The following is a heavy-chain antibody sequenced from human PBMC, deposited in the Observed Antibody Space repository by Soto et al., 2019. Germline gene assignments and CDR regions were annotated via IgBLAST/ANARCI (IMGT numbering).Heavy chain of an antibody. V-gene: IGHV4-34*01. CDR2: INHSGST. CDR1: GGSFSHYF. CDR3: ARGVSVTNTFYFYYAMDV. D-gene: IGHD2-8*01. J-gene: IGHJ6*02. Sequence: SETLSLTCAVYGGSFSHYFWNWIRQPPGKGLEWIGEINHSGSTNYNPSLKSRVTISLDTSKNQFSLKLSSVTAADTAVYYCARGVSVTNTFYFYYAMDVWGQGTTVTVSS.